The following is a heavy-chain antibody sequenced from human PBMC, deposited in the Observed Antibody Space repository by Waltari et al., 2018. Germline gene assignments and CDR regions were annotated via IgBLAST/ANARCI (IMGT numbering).Heavy chain of an antibody. Sequence: LKPSETLSLTCAVYGGSFSGYYWSWIRQPPGKGLEWIGEINHSGSTNYNPSLKSRVTISVDTSKNQFSLKLSSVTAADTAVYYCARSKTPLYYYGSGSYYWFDPWGQGTLVTVSS. CDR2: INHSGST. D-gene: IGHD3-10*01. CDR3: ARSKTPLYYYGSGSYYWFDP. J-gene: IGHJ5*02. CDR1: GGSFSGYY. V-gene: IGHV4-34*01.